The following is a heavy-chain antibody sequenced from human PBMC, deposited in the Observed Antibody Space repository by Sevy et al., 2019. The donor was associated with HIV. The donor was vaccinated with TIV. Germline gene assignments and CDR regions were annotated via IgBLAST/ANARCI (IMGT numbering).Heavy chain of an antibody. V-gene: IGHV3-21*01. J-gene: IGHJ3*02. CDR1: GFTFSSYS. D-gene: IGHD3-22*01. Sequence: GGSLRLSCAASGFTFSSYSMNWVRQAPGKGLEWVSSISSSSSYIYYADSVKGRFTISRDNAKNSLYLQMNSLRAEDTAGYYCARYTMIDDAFDIWGQGTMVTVSS. CDR2: ISSSSSYI. CDR3: ARYTMIDDAFDI.